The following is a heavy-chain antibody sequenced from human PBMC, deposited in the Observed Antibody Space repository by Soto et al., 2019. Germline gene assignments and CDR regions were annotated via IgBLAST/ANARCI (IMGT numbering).Heavy chain of an antibody. V-gene: IGHV3-33*01. J-gene: IGHJ6*02. D-gene: IGHD6-19*01. CDR3: ARDDRASGWYVAMDV. Sequence: QVQLVESGGGVVQPGRSLRLSCAASGFTFETYGMHWVRQTPGKGLEWVAVIWYDGNKKYYADSVKGRFTISRDTSQNTLYLQMNSLRAEATAVYYCARDDRASGWYVAMDVWGQGASVTVSS. CDR1: GFTFETYG. CDR2: IWYDGNKK.